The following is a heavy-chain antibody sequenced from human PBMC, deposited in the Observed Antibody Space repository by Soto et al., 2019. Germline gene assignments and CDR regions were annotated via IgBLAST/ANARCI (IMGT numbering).Heavy chain of an antibody. CDR3: ARVYDYVWGSYRYNWFDP. J-gene: IGHJ5*02. V-gene: IGHV4-31*03. CDR1: GGSISSGGYY. D-gene: IGHD3-16*02. CDR2: IYYSGST. Sequence: PSETLSLTCTVSGGSISSGGYYWSWIRQHPGKGLEWIGYIYYSGSTYYNPSLKSRVTISVDTSKNQFSLKLSSVTAADTAVYYCARVYDYVWGSYRYNWFDPWGQGTLVTVS.